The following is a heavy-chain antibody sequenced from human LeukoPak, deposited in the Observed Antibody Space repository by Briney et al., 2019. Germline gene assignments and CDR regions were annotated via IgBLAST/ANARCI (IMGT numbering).Heavy chain of an antibody. D-gene: IGHD4-17*01. CDR1: GGSISSGGYS. J-gene: IGHJ5*01. CDR3: ARLITVTTSLNWFDP. CDR2: IYHSGST. V-gene: IGHV4-30-2*01. Sequence: SETLSLTCAVSGGSISSGGYSWSWIRQPPGKGLEWIGYIYHSGSTYYNPSLKSRVTISVDRSKNLFSLKLSSVTAADTAVYYCARLITVTTSLNWFDPWGQGTLVTVSS.